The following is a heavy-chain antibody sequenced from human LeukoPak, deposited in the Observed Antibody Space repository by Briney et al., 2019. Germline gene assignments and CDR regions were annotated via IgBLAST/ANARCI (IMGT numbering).Heavy chain of an antibody. Sequence: SETLSLTCTVSGDSISSGTSYWSWLRQPAGKGLEWIGRFHTSATTNSNPYLKSRVTISLDTSKNQFSLTVTSVTAADTAVYYCARGPASTELWLDYFDYWGQGTLVTVSS. CDR1: GDSISSGTSY. CDR3: ARGPASTELWLDYFDY. D-gene: IGHD3-10*01. J-gene: IGHJ4*02. CDR2: FHTSATT. V-gene: IGHV4-61*02.